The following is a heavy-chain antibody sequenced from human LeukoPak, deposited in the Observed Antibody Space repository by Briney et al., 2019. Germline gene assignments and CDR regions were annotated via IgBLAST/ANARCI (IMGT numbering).Heavy chain of an antibody. V-gene: IGHV3-21*06. Sequence: GGSLILSCAASGFTFSNYNMNWVRQAPGKGLEWVSYISSRGSYTYYADSVKGRFTISRGNAKNSLYLQMNSLRAEDTAVYYCARIDAFDIWGQGTMVTVSS. CDR3: ARIDAFDI. CDR1: GFTFSNYN. J-gene: IGHJ3*02. CDR2: ISSRGSYT.